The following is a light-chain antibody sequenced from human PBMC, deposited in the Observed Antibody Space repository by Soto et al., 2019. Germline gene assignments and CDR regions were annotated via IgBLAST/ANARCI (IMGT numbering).Light chain of an antibody. CDR2: ANT. V-gene: IGLV1-40*01. Sequence: QSVLTQPPSVSGAPGQRVTISCTGSSSNIGAGYDVHWYQQLPGTAPKLLIYANTFRPSGVPDRFSGSKSGTSASLAITGLQAEDEADYYCCSYAGTYSPVFGGGTKVTVL. J-gene: IGLJ3*02. CDR3: CSYAGTYSPV. CDR1: SSNIGAGYD.